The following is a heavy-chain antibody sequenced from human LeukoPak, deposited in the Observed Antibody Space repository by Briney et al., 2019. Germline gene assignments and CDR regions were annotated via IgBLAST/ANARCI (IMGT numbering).Heavy chain of an antibody. V-gene: IGHV4-34*01. Sequence: SETLSLTCAVYGGSFSGYYWSWISQPPGKGLEWIGEINHSGSTNYNPSLKSRVTISVDTSKNQFSLKLSSVTAADTAVYYCARDRARWSNYYYYYGMDVWGQGTTVTVSS. CDR3: ARDRARWSNYYYYYGMDV. J-gene: IGHJ6*02. CDR1: GGSFSGYY. D-gene: IGHD4-23*01. CDR2: INHSGST.